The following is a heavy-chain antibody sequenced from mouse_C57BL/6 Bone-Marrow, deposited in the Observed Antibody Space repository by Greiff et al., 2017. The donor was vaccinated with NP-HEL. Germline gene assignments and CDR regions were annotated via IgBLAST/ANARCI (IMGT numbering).Heavy chain of an antibody. CDR3: ASYGSSYHWYFDV. D-gene: IGHD1-1*01. V-gene: IGHV14-2*01. CDR1: GFNLKDYY. J-gene: IGHJ1*03. CDR2: IAPEDGET. Sequence: VQLQHSGAELVKPGASVKLSCTASGFNLKDYYMHWVKQRTEQGLGWIGRIAPEDGETKYAPKFQGKATITADTASNTAYLQLSSLTSEDTAVYYCASYGSSYHWYFDVWGTGTTVTVSS.